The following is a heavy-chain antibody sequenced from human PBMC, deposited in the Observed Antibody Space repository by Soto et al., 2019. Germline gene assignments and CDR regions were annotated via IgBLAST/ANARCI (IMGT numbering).Heavy chain of an antibody. J-gene: IGHJ5*02. CDR3: LASLAASGLNWLDP. D-gene: IGHD6-13*01. CDR1: GGCITSYP. Sequence: SETLSLTCVVSGGCITSYPLSWIRRCPGTGLEWIAYTAYTGNTNSNPSLQSRVTISMDTSKNQLSLRLTSTTAADTAGYYCLASLAASGLNWLDPSGRGALVTASS. V-gene: IGHV4-59*03. CDR2: TAYTGNT.